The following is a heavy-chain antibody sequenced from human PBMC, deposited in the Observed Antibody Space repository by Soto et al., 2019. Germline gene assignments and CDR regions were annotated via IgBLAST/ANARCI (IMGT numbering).Heavy chain of an antibody. CDR1: GFSLSTRGVG. CDR2: IYWDDDK. J-gene: IGHJ4*02. Sequence: QITLKESGPTLVKPTQTLTLTCTFSGFSLSTRGVGVGWIRQPPGKALEWLALIYWDDDKRYSPSLKSRLTITKDTSKNQVVLTMTNVDPVDTATYYCAHRAAMVTFDYWGQGTLVTVSS. V-gene: IGHV2-5*02. D-gene: IGHD5-18*01. CDR3: AHRAAMVTFDY.